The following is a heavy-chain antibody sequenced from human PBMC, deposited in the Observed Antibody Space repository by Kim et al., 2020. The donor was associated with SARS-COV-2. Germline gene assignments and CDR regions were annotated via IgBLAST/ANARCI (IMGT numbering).Heavy chain of an antibody. Sequence: SQTLSLTCAISGDSVSSKNAAWNWVRQSPSRGLEWLGRTFYRSKWYKEYALSVKSRITINPDTSKNQFSLQLNSVTPGDTALYYCAREDYGGDSRGFDYWGQGTLVTVSS. CDR1: GDSVSSKNAA. V-gene: IGHV6-1*01. CDR2: TFYRSKWYK. CDR3: AREDYGGDSRGFDY. J-gene: IGHJ4*02. D-gene: IGHD2-21*02.